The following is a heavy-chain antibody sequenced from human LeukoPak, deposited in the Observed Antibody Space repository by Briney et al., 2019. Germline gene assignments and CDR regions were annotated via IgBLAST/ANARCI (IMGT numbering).Heavy chain of an antibody. J-gene: IGHJ5*02. CDR2: IRSKAYGGTT. CDR1: GFTFGDYA. V-gene: IGHV3-49*04. Sequence: PGGSLRLSCTASGFTFGDYAMSWVRQAPGKGLEWVGFIRSKAYGGTTEYAASVKGRFTISRDDSKSIAYLQMNSLKTEDTAVYYCTRVSSITIFPLEVPLFDPWGQGTLVTVSS. D-gene: IGHD3-3*01. CDR3: TRVSSITIFPLEVPLFDP.